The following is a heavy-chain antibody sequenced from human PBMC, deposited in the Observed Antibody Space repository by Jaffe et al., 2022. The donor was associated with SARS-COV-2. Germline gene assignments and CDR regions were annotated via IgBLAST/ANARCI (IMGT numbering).Heavy chain of an antibody. Sequence: QVHLVQSGADVKKPGASVKVSCKASGYTFTNYGISWVRQAPGQGLEWMGWISAYNGNTDYAQKFQGRVTMTTDTSTSTAYMELRSLRSDDTAVYYCARDRSMIMFGGARRASHGYWGQGTLVTVSS. J-gene: IGHJ4*02. CDR2: ISAYNGNT. V-gene: IGHV1-18*01. CDR1: GYTFTNYG. D-gene: IGHD3-16*01. CDR3: ARDRSMIMFGGARRASHGY.